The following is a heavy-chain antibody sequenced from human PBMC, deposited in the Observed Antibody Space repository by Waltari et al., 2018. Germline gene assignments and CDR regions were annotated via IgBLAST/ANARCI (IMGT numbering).Heavy chain of an antibody. CDR3: ASGYYDSSAYPLVHYGMDV. J-gene: IGHJ6*02. CDR2: IYASGST. CDR1: GGSISSGSFY. D-gene: IGHD3-22*01. Sequence: QVQLQESGPGLVKPSQTLSLTYTVSGGSISSGSFYWSWIRQPAGKGLEWIGRIYASGSTKYNPSLNSRVIISVDTSMNQFSLKLSSVTAADTAVYYCASGYYDSSAYPLVHYGMDVWGQGTTVTVSS. V-gene: IGHV4-61*02.